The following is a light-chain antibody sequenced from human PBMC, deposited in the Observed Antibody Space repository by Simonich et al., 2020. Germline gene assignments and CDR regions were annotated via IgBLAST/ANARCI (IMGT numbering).Light chain of an antibody. V-gene: IGKV3-20*01. CDR1: QSVSSSY. Sequence: EIVLTQSPGTLSLSPGKRATLSCRASQSVSSSYLAWYQQKPGQAPRLLIYGASSRATGIPARFSGSGSGTDFTLTISRLEPEDFAVYYCQQYGSLLTFGGGTKVEIK. CDR2: GAS. J-gene: IGKJ4*01. CDR3: QQYGSLLT.